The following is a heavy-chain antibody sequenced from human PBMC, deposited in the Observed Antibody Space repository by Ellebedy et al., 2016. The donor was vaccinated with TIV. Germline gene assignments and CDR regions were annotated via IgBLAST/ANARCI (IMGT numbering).Heavy chain of an antibody. J-gene: IGHJ6*03. CDR1: GFTFNSYA. D-gene: IGHD3-3*01. Sequence: GGSLRLXXAASGFTFNSYAMSWVRQAPGKGLEWASALSGSGGTTYYADSVKGRFTISRDNSKNTLYLQMNSLRAEDTAVYYCAKGDDYWSGYSDYYYCMDVWGKGTTVTVAS. CDR2: LSGSGGTT. CDR3: AKGDDYWSGYSDYYYCMDV. V-gene: IGHV3-23*01.